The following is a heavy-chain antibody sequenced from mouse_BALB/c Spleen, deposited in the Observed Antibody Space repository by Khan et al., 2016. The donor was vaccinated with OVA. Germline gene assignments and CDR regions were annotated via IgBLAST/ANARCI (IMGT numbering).Heavy chain of an antibody. J-gene: IGHJ4*01. Sequence: EVKLLESGPGLVKPSQSLSLTCTVTGYSITSDYAWNWIRQFPGNKLEWMGYISYSGSTNYNPALKSRISITRDTSKNQFFLQLYSVTTEDTATHNCARDGSRYNYAMDYWGQGTSVTVSS. V-gene: IGHV3-2*02. CDR1: GYSITSDYA. CDR2: ISYSGST. CDR3: ARDGSRYNYAMDY. D-gene: IGHD2-3*01.